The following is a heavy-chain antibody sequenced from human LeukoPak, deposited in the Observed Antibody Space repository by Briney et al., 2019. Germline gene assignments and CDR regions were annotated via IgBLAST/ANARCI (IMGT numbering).Heavy chain of an antibody. D-gene: IGHD6-6*01. Sequence: GASVQVSCQASGYTFRKYDMNWVRQAPGHGLEWMGMITPSGGISYAQKFQGRVTMTRDMSTNTVYMELSSLRSEDTAVYYCARVDSTSPHELDYWGQGTLVTVSS. V-gene: IGHV1-46*01. J-gene: IGHJ4*02. CDR3: ARVDSTSPHELDY. CDR1: GYTFRKYD. CDR2: ITPSGGI.